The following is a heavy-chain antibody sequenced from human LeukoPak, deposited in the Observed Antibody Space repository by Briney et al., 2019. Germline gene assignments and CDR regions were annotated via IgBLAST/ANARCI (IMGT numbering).Heavy chain of an antibody. CDR2: INWDGGTT. CDR1: GFMLDDYG. J-gene: IGHJ6*03. CDR3: ARYSCGNSWGGRCYYYYYMDV. D-gene: IGHD4-23*01. Sequence: TGESLTLSRAAAGFMLDDYGMSWVRQAPERGREWVSGINWDGGTTGYADSVKGRFTISRDNAKNSLYLHMNSLSAEDTALYCCARYSCGNSWGGRCYYYYYMDVWGKGTTVTVSS. V-gene: IGHV3-20*04.